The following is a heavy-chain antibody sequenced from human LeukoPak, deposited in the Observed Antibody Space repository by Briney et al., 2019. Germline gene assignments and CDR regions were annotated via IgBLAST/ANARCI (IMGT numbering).Heavy chain of an antibody. D-gene: IGHD3/OR15-3a*01. CDR2: VDPENGET. Sequence: GASVKVSCKVSGYTLTELSMHWVQQAPGKGLELMGRVDPENGETMYEEKFQDRVTITADTSTDTAYMELNSLRSEDTAMYYCATVGLGGHDFWTGYYDYWGQGTLVTVSS. CDR3: ATVGLGGHDFWTGYYDY. CDR1: GYTLTELS. V-gene: IGHV1-24*01. J-gene: IGHJ4*02.